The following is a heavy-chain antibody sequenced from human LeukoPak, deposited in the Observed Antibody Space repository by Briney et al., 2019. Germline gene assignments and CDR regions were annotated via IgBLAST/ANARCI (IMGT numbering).Heavy chain of an antibody. CDR2: INHSGST. V-gene: IGHV4-34*01. CDR1: GGSLSGYY. D-gene: IGHD5-18*01. CDR3: ARRLGYGSIV. Sequence: RTSETLSLTCAVYGGSLSGYYWSWIRQPPGKGLEWIGEINHSGSTNYNPSLKSRVTISLDTSKNQFSLKLTSVTAADTGVYFCARRLGYGSIVWGQGTLVTVSS. J-gene: IGHJ4*02.